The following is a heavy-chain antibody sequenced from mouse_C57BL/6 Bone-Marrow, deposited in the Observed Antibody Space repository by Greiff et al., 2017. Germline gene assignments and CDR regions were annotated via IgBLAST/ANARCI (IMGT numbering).Heavy chain of an antibody. CDR3: AREGYYGYFDY. Sequence: QVQLKQSGAELVKPGASVKISCKASGYAFSSYWMNWVKQRPGKGLEWIGQIYPGDGDTNYNGKFKGKATLTADKSSSTAYMQLSSLTSEDSAVYFCAREGYYGYFDYWGQGTTLTVSS. CDR2: IYPGDGDT. V-gene: IGHV1-80*01. D-gene: IGHD1-1*01. CDR1: GYAFSSYW. J-gene: IGHJ2*01.